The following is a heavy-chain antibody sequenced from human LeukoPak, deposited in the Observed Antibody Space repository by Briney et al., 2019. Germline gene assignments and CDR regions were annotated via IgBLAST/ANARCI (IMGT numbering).Heavy chain of an antibody. CDR1: GGSISSGSYY. CDR3: ARGRVETATIDFDY. CDR2: IYTSGST. D-gene: IGHD5-24*01. J-gene: IGHJ4*02. V-gene: IGHV4-61*02. Sequence: SETLSLTCTVSGGSISSGSYYWSWIRQPAGKGLEWIGRIYTSGSTNYNPSLKSRVTISVDTSKNQFSLKLSSVTAADTAMYYCARGRVETATIDFDYWGQGTLVTVSS.